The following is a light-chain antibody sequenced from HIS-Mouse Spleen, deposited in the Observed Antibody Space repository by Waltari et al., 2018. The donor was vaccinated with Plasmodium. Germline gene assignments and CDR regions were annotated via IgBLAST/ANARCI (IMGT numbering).Light chain of an antibody. Sequence: EIVMTQSPATLSVSPGESATLSCRASQRVIRNLAWYQQKPGQAPRLLIYGASTRATGIPARFSGSGSGTEFTLTISSLQSEDFAVYYCQQYNNWSFTFGPGTKVDIK. CDR2: GAS. CDR3: QQYNNWSFT. V-gene: IGKV3-15*01. J-gene: IGKJ3*01. CDR1: QRVIRN.